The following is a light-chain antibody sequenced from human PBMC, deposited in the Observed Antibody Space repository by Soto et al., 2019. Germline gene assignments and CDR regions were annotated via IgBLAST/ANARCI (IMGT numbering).Light chain of an antibody. J-gene: IGKJ3*01. Sequence: DIVMTQSPLSLPATPGEPASISCRSSQSLLHSNGYNYLDWYLQKPGQSPQPLIYLGSNRASGVPDRFSGSGSGTDFTLKISRVEAEDVGVYYCMQALQTPLTFGPGTKVDIK. CDR3: MQALQTPLT. V-gene: IGKV2-28*01. CDR2: LGS. CDR1: QSLLHSNGYNY.